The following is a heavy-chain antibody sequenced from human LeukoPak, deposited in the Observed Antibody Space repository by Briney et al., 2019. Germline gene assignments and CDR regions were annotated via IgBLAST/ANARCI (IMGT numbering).Heavy chain of an antibody. CDR2: IDGSGFST. D-gene: IGHD3-10*01. V-gene: IGHV3-23*01. J-gene: IGHJ4*02. Sequence: GGSLRLSCAASGFTFSDYYMSWIRQAPGKGLEWVSGIDGSGFSTYYADSVKGRFTISRDNSKNTLYLQMDSLRAEDTAVYYCAKDRYYYDYDYWGQGILVTVSS. CDR3: AKDRYYYDYDY. CDR1: GFTFSDYY.